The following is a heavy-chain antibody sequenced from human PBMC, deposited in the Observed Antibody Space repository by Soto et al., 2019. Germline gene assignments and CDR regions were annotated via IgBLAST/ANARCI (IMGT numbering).Heavy chain of an antibody. V-gene: IGHV1-69*13. CDR3: ARTIVVVVPATYYYYGMDV. CDR2: IIPIFGTA. CDR1: GGTFSSYA. J-gene: IGHJ6*02. D-gene: IGHD2-15*01. Sequence: SVKVSCKASGGTFSSYAISWVRQAPGQGLEWMGGIIPIFGTANYAQKFQGRVTITADESTSTAYMELSSLRSEDTAVYYCARTIVVVVPATYYYYGMDVWGQGTKVTLSS.